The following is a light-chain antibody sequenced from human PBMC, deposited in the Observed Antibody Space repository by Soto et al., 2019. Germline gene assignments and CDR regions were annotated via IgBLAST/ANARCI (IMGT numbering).Light chain of an antibody. CDR1: QGISNY. Sequence: DIQMTQSPSSLSASVGDRVTITCRASQGISNYLAWYQQKPGKVPKLLIYAASTLQSGVPSRFGGSGSGTDFTLTISSLQPEDVANYYCQKYNSAPALTFGGGTKVEIK. V-gene: IGKV1-27*01. J-gene: IGKJ4*01. CDR3: QKYNSAPALT. CDR2: AAS.